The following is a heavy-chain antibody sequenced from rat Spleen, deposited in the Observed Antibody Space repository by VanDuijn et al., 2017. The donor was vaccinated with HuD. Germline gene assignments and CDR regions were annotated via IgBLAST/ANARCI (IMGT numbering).Heavy chain of an antibody. D-gene: IGHD1-7*01. CDR2: ISYSGNT. Sequence: EVQLQESGPGLVKPSQSLSLTCSVTGYSITSAYWGWIRKFPGNKMEWMGYISYSGNTRYNPSLKSRISISRDTSKNQFFLQLNSVTTEDTATYYCARYRNSMGLFDYWGQGLMVTVSS. V-gene: IGHV3-1*01. CDR3: ARYRNSMGLFDY. J-gene: IGHJ2*01. CDR1: GYSITSAY.